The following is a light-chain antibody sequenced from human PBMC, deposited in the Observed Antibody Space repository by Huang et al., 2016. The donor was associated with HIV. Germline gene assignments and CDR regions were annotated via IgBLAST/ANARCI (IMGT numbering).Light chain of an antibody. V-gene: IGKV3-15*01. CDR3: HQYNNWLLS. CDR2: GSS. CDR1: GSVSTN. J-gene: IGKJ4*01. Sequence: EIVMTQSPATLSVSPGQRVTLSCRANGSVSTNLAWYQQRHGQAHRLLIYGSSTRAPGIPARFSGSGSGTDFSLTISSLQSEDFALYYCHQYNNWLLSCGGGTRV.